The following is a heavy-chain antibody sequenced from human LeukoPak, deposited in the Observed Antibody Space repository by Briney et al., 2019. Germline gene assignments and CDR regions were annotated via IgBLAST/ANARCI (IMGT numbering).Heavy chain of an antibody. Sequence: PGGSLRLSCAASGFTFSSYAMHWVRQAPGKGLEWVAVISYDGSNKYYADSVKGQFTISRDNSKNTLYLQMNSLRAEDTAVYYCARDTARFGELPDWFDPWGQGTLVTVSS. J-gene: IGHJ5*02. V-gene: IGHV3-30-3*01. CDR1: GFTFSSYA. CDR3: ARDTARFGELPDWFDP. CDR2: ISYDGSNK. D-gene: IGHD3-10*01.